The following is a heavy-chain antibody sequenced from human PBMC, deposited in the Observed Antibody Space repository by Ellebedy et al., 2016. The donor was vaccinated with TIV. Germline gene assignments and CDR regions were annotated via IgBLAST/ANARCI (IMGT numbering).Heavy chain of an antibody. CDR3: ARVASDSILGRWFDP. CDR1: GGSISSYY. D-gene: IGHD3-22*01. CDR2: IYYSGST. Sequence: SETLSLTXTVSGGSISSYYWSWIRQPPGKGLEWIGYIYYSGSTNYNPSLKSRVTISVDTSKNQFSLKLSSVTAADTAVYYCARVASDSILGRWFDPWGQGTLVTVSS. V-gene: IGHV4-59*01. J-gene: IGHJ5*02.